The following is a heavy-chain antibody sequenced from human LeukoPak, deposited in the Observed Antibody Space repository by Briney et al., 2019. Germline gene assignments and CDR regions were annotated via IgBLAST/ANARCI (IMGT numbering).Heavy chain of an antibody. V-gene: IGHV4-34*01. CDR2: INHSGST. D-gene: IGHD2-2*01. Sequence: GSLRLSCAASGFTFSDYYWSWIRQPPGKGLEWIGEINHSGSTNYNPSLKSRVTISVDTSKNQFSLKLSSVTAADTAVYYCASTDIVVVPAAHDYWGQGTLVTVSS. CDR3: ASTDIVVVPAAHDY. J-gene: IGHJ4*02. CDR1: GFTFSDYY.